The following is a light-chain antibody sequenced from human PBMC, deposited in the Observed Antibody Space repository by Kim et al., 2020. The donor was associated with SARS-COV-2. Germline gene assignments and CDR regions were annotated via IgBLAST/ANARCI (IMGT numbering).Light chain of an antibody. CDR2: GTS. CDR3: QKYDSGPYT. CDR1: QDISNY. V-gene: IGKV1-27*01. Sequence: DIQMTQSPSSLSASVGDRVTITCRASQDISNYLAWYQQKPGKVPRLMIYGTSTLQSGVPFRFRGSGSGTDFTLTITSLQPEDVATYYCQKYDSGPYTFGQGTKLEI. J-gene: IGKJ2*01.